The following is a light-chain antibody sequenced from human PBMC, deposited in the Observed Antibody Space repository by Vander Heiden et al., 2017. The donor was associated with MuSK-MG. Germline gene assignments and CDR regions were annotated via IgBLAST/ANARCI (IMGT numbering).Light chain of an antibody. J-gene: IGLJ2*01. CDR2: SDN. V-gene: IGLV1-44*01. CDR1: NSNIGSNT. Sequence: QSVLTQPPSVSATPGQRVTISCSGSNSNIGSNTVAWYRQLPGTAPKLLIYSDNQRPSEVPDRFSGSKSGTSASLAISGLRSEDEASYYCASWDDSLNVVFGGGTKLTV. CDR3: ASWDDSLNVV.